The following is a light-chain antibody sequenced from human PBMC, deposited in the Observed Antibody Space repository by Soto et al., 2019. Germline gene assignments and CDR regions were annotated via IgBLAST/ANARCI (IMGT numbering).Light chain of an antibody. CDR3: SSYTISSTWV. CDR1: SNDVGIYNY. CDR2: EVT. Sequence: QSALTQPASVSGSPGQSITISCTGTSNDVGIYNYVSWYQQHPGQAPKLMIYEVTNRPSGVSDRFSGSKSDNTASLTISGLQAEDEADYYCSSYTISSTWVFGGGTKLTVL. J-gene: IGLJ3*02. V-gene: IGLV2-14*01.